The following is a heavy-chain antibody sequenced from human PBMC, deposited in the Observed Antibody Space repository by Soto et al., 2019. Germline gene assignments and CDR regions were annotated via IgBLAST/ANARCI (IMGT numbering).Heavy chain of an antibody. V-gene: IGHV3-30*18. D-gene: IGHD2-2*01. Sequence: QVQLVESGGGVVQPGRSLRLSCAASGFIFNTYGMHWVRQAPGKGLEWVAVISYDGSNKYYAGSVKGRLTISRDNSENTLYLQMNSLRAEDTAVYYCAKGQHCSTTSCYFYFYGMDVWGQGTKVAVSS. J-gene: IGHJ6*02. CDR3: AKGQHCSTTSCYFYFYGMDV. CDR2: ISYDGSNK. CDR1: GFIFNTYG.